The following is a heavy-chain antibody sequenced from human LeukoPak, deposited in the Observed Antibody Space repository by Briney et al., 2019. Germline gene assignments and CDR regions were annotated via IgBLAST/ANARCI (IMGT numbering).Heavy chain of an antibody. CDR1: GGTFGRYA. CDR3: ARELSDRVRFSSSWSYFDY. J-gene: IGHJ4*02. V-gene: IGHV1-69*05. Sequence: SVKVSRKASGGTFGRYAISWVRQAPGQGLEWMGGFIPPFGTANYAQRFQGRVTISTDESTTAAYMELSSLTSEDTAVYYCARELSDRVRFSSSWSYFDYWGQGTLVTVSS. CDR2: FIPPFGTA. D-gene: IGHD6-13*01.